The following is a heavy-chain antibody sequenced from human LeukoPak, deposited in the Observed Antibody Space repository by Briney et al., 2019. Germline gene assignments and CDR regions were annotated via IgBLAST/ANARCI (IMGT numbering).Heavy chain of an antibody. Sequence: SETLSLTCAVYGGSLSGYYSSWIRHPPGKGLEWVGEINHSGSTKYNPCLKSRGTISVDTSKNQFSLKLSSVTAADTAVYYCARAGLRVFGVDAFDIWGQGTMVTVSS. V-gene: IGHV4-34*01. D-gene: IGHD3-3*01. J-gene: IGHJ3*02. CDR3: ARAGLRVFGVDAFDI. CDR2: INHSGST. CDR1: GGSLSGYY.